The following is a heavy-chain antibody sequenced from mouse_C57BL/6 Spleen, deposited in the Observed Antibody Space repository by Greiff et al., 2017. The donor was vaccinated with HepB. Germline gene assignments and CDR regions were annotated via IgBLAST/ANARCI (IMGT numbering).Heavy chain of an antibody. CDR1: GYTFTSYW. CDR3: ARGTHNYEGYFDV. V-gene: IGHV1-55*01. Sequence: VPLQESGAELVKPGASVKMSCKASGYTFTSYWITWVKPRPGQGLEWIGDFYPGSGSTNYNEKFKSKATWTVDTSSCTAYMQLSSLTSEDSAVYYCARGTHNYEGYFDVWGTGTTVTVAS. J-gene: IGHJ1*03. D-gene: IGHD1-2*01. CDR2: FYPGSGST.